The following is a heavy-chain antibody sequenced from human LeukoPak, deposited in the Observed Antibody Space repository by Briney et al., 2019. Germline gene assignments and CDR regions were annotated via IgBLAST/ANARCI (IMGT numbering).Heavy chain of an antibody. CDR3: ARGGACSSTSCHVDY. CDR1: GGSISSGDYY. D-gene: IGHD2-2*01. J-gene: IGHJ4*02. V-gene: IGHV4-30-4*02. CDR2: IYYSGST. Sequence: SETLSLSCTVSGGSISSGDYYWSWIRQPPGKGLEWIGYIYYSGSTYYNPSLKSRVTISVDTSKNQFSLKLSSVTAADTAVYYCARGGACSSTSCHVDYWGQGTLVTVSS.